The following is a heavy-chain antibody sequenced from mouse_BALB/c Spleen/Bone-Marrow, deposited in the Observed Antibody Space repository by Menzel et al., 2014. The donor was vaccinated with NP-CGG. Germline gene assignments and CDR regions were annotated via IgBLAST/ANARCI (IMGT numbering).Heavy chain of an antibody. D-gene: IGHD2-1*01. V-gene: IGHV5-4*02. CDR3: ARYGNYPMDY. CDR2: ISDGGSYT. J-gene: IGHJ4*01. Sequence: EVMLVESGGGLVKPGGSLKLSCAASGFTFSDYYMYWVRPTPEKRLEWVATISDGGSYTYYPDSVKGRFTISRDNAKNNLYLQMSSLKSEDTAMYYCARYGNYPMDYWGQGTSVTVSS. CDR1: GFTFSDYY.